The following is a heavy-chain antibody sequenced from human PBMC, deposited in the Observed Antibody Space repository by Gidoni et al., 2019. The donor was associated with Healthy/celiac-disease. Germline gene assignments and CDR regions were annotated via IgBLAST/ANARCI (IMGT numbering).Heavy chain of an antibody. CDR3: ARDGGTQYIVRATGNAFDI. J-gene: IGHJ3*02. Sequence: QVQLVQSGAEVKKPGASVKVSCKASGYTFTGYYVDWVRQAPGQGLEWMGWINPNSGGTNNGQKFQGWVTKTRDTSISTAYMGMGKLRPDNTAVYYCARDGGTQYIVRATGNAFDIWGQGTMVTVSS. CDR2: INPNSGGT. CDR1: GYTFTGYY. V-gene: IGHV1-2*04. D-gene: IGHD1-26*01.